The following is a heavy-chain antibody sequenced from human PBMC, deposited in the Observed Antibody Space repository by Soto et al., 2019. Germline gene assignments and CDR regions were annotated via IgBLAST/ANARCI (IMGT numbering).Heavy chain of an antibody. V-gene: IGHV1-46*03. D-gene: IGHD6-13*01. CDR1: GYTFTSYY. J-gene: IGHJ3*02. CDR3: ATGQQLVLAFDI. CDR2: INPSGGST. Sequence: QVQLVQSGAEVKKPGASVKVSCKASGYTFTSYYMHWVRQAPGQGLEWMGIINPSGGSTSYAQKFQGRVTMTWDTSTSTVYMELSSLRSEDTAVYYCATGQQLVLAFDIWGQGTMVTVSS.